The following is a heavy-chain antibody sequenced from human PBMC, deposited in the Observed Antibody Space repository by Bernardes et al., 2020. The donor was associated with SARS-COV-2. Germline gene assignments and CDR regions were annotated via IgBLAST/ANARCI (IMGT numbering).Heavy chain of an antibody. J-gene: IGHJ4*01. CDR1: GGSISSYF. D-gene: IGHD3-9*01. V-gene: IGHV4-59*01. Sequence: TLYLTCTVSGGSISSYFWSWIRQPPGKGLEWIAYIYNSGSTNYNPSLKSRVTISVDTSKNQFSLKLSSVTAADTAVYYCARAPGEVLRYFDWLYHFDSWGHGILVTVSS. CDR2: IYNSGST. CDR3: ARAPGEVLRYFDWLYHFDS.